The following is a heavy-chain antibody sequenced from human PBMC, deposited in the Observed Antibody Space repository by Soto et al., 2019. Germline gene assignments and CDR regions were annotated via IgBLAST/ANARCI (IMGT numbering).Heavy chain of an antibody. D-gene: IGHD3-16*01. CDR1: GGSINNYY. CDR3: ARHLGLILAAPNFDY. V-gene: IGHV4-59*08. CDR2: IYYSGST. Sequence: PSETLSLTCTVSGGSINNYYWTWIRQPPGKGLEWIGYIYYSGSTNYNPSLKSRVTISVDTSKNQFSLNLSSVTAADTAVYYCARHLGLILAAPNFDYWGQGTLVTVS. J-gene: IGHJ4*02.